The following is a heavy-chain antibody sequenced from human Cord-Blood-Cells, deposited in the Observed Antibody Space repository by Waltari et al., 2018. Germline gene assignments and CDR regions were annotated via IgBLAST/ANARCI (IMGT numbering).Heavy chain of an antibody. J-gene: IGHJ4*02. V-gene: IGHV4-34*01. CDR3: ASLVVGFDY. D-gene: IGHD2-8*02. Sequence: QVQLQQWGAGLLKPSETLSLTCAVYGGSFSGYYWSWIRPPPGRGLEWIGEINHSGSTHYNPSLKSRVTISVDTSKNQFSLKLSSVTAADTAVYYCASLVVGFDYWGQGTLVTVSS. CDR1: GGSFSGYY. CDR2: INHSGST.